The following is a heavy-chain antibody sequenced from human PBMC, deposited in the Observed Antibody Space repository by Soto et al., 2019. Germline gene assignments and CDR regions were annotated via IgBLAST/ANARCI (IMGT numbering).Heavy chain of an antibody. D-gene: IGHD1-26*01. Sequence: QLQLQESGPGLVKPSETLSLTCTVSGGSISSSSYYWGWIRQPPGKGLEWIGSIYYSGSTYYNPSLKRRVTISVDTSKNQFSLKLSSVTAADTAVYYCARHVGGGNFLFDYWGQGTLVTVSS. CDR3: ARHVGGGNFLFDY. J-gene: IGHJ4*02. V-gene: IGHV4-39*01. CDR1: GGSISSSSYY. CDR2: IYYSGST.